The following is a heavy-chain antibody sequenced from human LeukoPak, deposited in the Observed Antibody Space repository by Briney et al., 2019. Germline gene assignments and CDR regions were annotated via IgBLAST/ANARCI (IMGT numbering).Heavy chain of an antibody. CDR3: ARHQSGSYYAY. V-gene: IGHV4-59*01. J-gene: IGHJ4*02. Sequence: SETLSLTCTVSGGSISNYYWSWIRQPPGKGLEWVGYIYYSGSTNYNPSLESRVTISLDTSKSQFSLKLTSVTAADTAVYYCARHQSGSYYAYWGQGTLVTVSS. CDR2: IYYSGST. D-gene: IGHD1-26*01. CDR1: GGSISNYY.